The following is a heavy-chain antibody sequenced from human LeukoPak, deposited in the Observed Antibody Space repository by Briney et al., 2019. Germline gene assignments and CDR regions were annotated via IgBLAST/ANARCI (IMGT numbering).Heavy chain of an antibody. CDR2: MNPNSGNT. CDR1: GGTFTSYD. Sequence: ASVKVSCKASGGTFTSYDINWVRQATGQGLEWMGWMNPNSGNTGYAQKFQGRVTMTRNTSISTAYMELSSLRSEDTAVYYCARVDSGYDSATYWGQGTLVTVSS. J-gene: IGHJ4*02. V-gene: IGHV1-8*01. CDR3: ARVDSGYDSATY. D-gene: IGHD5-12*01.